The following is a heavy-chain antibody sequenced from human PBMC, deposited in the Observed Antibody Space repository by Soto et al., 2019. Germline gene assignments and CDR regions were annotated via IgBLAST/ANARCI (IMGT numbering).Heavy chain of an antibody. D-gene: IGHD4-4*01. CDR2: INAGNGNT. Sequence: QVQLVQSGAEVKKPGASVKVSCKASGYTFTSYAMHWVRQAPGQRLEWMGWINAGNGNTKYSQKFQGRVTITRDTSASTAYMELSSLRSEDTAVYYCARDVRFGNYGYYYYYYMDVWGKGTTVTVSS. CDR3: ARDVRFGNYGYYYYYYMDV. V-gene: IGHV1-3*01. J-gene: IGHJ6*03. CDR1: GYTFTSYA.